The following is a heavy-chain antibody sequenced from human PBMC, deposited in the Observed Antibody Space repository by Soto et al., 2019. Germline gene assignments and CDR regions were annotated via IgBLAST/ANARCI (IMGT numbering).Heavy chain of an antibody. CDR3: ARHNGPLYVGYYFDMDV. CDR1: GGSISSYY. J-gene: IGHJ6*02. Sequence: SETLSLTCTVSGGSISSYYWSWIRQPPGKGLEWIGYIYYSGSTNYNPSLKSRVTISVDTSKNQFSLKLSSVTAADTAVYYCARHNGPLYVGYYFDMDVWGQGTTVT. V-gene: IGHV4-59*08. CDR2: IYYSGST. D-gene: IGHD3-16*01.